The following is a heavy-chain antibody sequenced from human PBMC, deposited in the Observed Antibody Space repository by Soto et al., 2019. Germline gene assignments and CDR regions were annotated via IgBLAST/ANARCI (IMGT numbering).Heavy chain of an antibody. V-gene: IGHV4-59*01. CDR3: AKDGGGYDFWSGSLD. CDR2: IYHSGST. J-gene: IGHJ4*02. D-gene: IGHD3-3*01. Sequence: PSETLSLTCTVSGGSISSSDWTWIRQPPGKGLEYVAYIYHSGSTNYNPSLKSRITISIDTAKNQFSLKLTSVTPADTAMYYCAKDGGGYDFWSGSLDWGQGTLVTVSS. CDR1: GGSISSSD.